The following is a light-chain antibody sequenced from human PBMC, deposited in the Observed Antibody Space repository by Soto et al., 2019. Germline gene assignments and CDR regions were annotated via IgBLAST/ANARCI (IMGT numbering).Light chain of an antibody. V-gene: IGKV3-20*01. Sequence: EIVLTQSPGTLSLSPGERATLSCRASQSVSSSSLAWYQQKPGQAPRLLIYGASSMATGIPARFSGSGSGTEFTLTISRLETEDFAVYYCQQYGSSPQTFGQGTKVEIK. J-gene: IGKJ2*01. CDR3: QQYGSSPQT. CDR2: GAS. CDR1: QSVSSSS.